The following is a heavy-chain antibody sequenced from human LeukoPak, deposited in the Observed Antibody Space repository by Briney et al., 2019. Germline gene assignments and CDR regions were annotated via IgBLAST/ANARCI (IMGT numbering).Heavy chain of an antibody. CDR2: IYYSGST. CDR3: ARVVDTAMVLFDY. Sequence: KPSETLSLTCTVSGGSVSSSSYYWGWIRQPPGKGLEWIGSIYYSGSTYYNPSLKSRVTISVDTSKNQFSLKLSSVTAADTAVYYCARVVDTAMVLFDYWGQGTLVTVSS. D-gene: IGHD5-18*01. J-gene: IGHJ4*02. V-gene: IGHV4-39*01. CDR1: GGSVSSSSYY.